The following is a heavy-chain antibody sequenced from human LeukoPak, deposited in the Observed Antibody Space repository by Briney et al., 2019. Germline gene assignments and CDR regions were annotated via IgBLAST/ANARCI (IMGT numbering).Heavy chain of an antibody. CDR2: MSPDGSDK. CDR1: GFSFRDYW. D-gene: IGHD2-8*01. Sequence: PGGSLRLSCAASGFSFRDYWMSWVRQAPGKGLEWVADMSPDGSDKTYVDSVKGRLTTSRDNAKQSLYLQMDSLTAEDTAVYYCVTSWCRQQRDYWGQGTLVTVSS. J-gene: IGHJ4*02. V-gene: IGHV3-7*01. CDR3: VTSWCRQQRDY.